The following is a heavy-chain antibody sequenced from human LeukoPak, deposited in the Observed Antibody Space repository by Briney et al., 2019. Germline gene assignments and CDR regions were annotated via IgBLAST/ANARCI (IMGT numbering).Heavy chain of an antibody. Sequence: PSETLSLTCVVFGGSFSGYYWSWIRRPPGKGLEWIGSMFHSKNSYYNPSLKSRVTISLDTSKNQFSLKLSSVTAADTAVYYCAREGGSASSEVYWGQGILVTVSS. CDR1: GGSFSGYY. CDR2: MFHSKNS. V-gene: IGHV4-34*12. J-gene: IGHJ4*02. CDR3: AREGGSASSEVY. D-gene: IGHD1-26*01.